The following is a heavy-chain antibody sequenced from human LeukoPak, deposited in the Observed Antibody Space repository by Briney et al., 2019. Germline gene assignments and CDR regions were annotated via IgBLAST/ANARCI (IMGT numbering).Heavy chain of an antibody. D-gene: IGHD2-8*01. Sequence: GGSLRLSCAASGFTFSSYWMHWVRQAPGKGLVWVSRINSDGSSTTYADSVKGRFTISRDNSKNSLYLQMNSLRAEDTAVYYCARALIGYYFDYWGQGTLVTVSS. CDR3: ARALIGYYFDY. CDR1: GFTFSSYW. J-gene: IGHJ4*02. CDR2: INSDGSST. V-gene: IGHV3-74*01.